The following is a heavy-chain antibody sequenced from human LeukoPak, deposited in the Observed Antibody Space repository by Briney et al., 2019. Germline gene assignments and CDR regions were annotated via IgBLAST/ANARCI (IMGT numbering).Heavy chain of an antibody. J-gene: IGHJ6*03. D-gene: IGHD3-22*01. CDR1: GGSISGSSYS. V-gene: IGHV4-39*07. CDR2: IDYSGTT. Sequence: SETLSLTCSVSGGSISGSSYSWGWIRQPPRKGLEWIGNIDYSGTTHYNPSLKSRVTISIDTSKRQFSLKLSSVTAADTAVYYCARAPKGLLRRTYYYYYMDVWGKGTTVTVSS. CDR3: ARAPKGLLRRTYYYYYMDV.